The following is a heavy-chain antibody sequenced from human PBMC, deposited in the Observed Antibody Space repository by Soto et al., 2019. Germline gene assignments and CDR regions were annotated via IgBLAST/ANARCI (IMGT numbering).Heavy chain of an antibody. J-gene: IGHJ5*02. Sequence: QVQLQESGPGLVKPSGTLSLTCVVSGDSINDWWWSWVRQPPGKGLEWIGEMFHSGGTNYNPSLESRDTISMDKSKNQLSLKLTSVTAADTAVYYCATRPTYGPSWGQGTLVTVSS. CDR3: ATRPTYGPS. CDR1: GDSINDWW. D-gene: IGHD2-8*01. V-gene: IGHV4-4*02. CDR2: MFHSGGT.